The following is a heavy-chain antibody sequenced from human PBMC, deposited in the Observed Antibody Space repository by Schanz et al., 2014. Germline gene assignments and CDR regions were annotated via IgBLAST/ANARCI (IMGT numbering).Heavy chain of an antibody. Sequence: VLLLESGGRVARPGGSLRLSCAASGFTFIDYYMTWIRQAPGKGLEWVSDISDSGDSTHYADSVKGRFTISRDNAKNSLFLQMNSLSAEDTAGYYCAKVAPAATYRDSWGLGTLVTVSS. CDR2: ISDSGDST. CDR1: GFTFIDYY. CDR3: AKVAPAATYRDS. J-gene: IGHJ4*02. D-gene: IGHD2-2*01. V-gene: IGHV3-11*01.